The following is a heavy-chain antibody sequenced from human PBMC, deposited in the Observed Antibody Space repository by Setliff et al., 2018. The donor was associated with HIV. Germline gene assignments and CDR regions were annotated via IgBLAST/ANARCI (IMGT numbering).Heavy chain of an antibody. CDR3: ARDPFLWEVTPP. D-gene: IGHD3-10*01. V-gene: IGHV1-58*02. CDR1: GFTFTSSA. CDR2: IVVGSGNT. J-gene: IGHJ5*02. Sequence: SVKVSCKASGFTFTSSAMQWVRQARGQRLEWIGWIVVGSGNTNHAQKFQERVTLTRDMSTSTAYMELSSLRSEDTAVYYCARDPFLWEVTPPWGQGTLVTVSS.